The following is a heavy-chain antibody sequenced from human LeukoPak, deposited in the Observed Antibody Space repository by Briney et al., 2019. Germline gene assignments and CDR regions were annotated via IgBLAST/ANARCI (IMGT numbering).Heavy chain of an antibody. CDR1: GFTFSSYW. CDR3: TTVTLRPVGL. Sequence: PGGSLRLSCAASGFTFSSYWMSWVRQAPGKGLEWVGRIKSKTDGGTTDYAAPVKDRFTISRDDSKNTLYLQVNSLKIEDTAVYYCTTVTLRPVGLWGQGTLVTVSS. D-gene: IGHD2-15*01. CDR2: IKSKTDGGTT. V-gene: IGHV3-15*01. J-gene: IGHJ4*02.